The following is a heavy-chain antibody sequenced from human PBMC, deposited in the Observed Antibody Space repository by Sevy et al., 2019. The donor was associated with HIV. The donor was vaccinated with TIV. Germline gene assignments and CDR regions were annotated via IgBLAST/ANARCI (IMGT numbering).Heavy chain of an antibody. CDR1: GYTFTSYG. CDR2: ISAYNGNT. J-gene: IGHJ6*02. Sequence: ASVKVSCKASGYTFTSYGISWVRQAPGQGLEWMGWISAYNGNTNHAQKLQGRVTMTTDTSTSTAYMELRSLRSDDTAVYYCARVKGEVAAAGSLYYYYYGMDVWRQGTTVTVSS. CDR3: ARVKGEVAAAGSLYYYYYGMDV. V-gene: IGHV1-18*01. D-gene: IGHD6-13*01.